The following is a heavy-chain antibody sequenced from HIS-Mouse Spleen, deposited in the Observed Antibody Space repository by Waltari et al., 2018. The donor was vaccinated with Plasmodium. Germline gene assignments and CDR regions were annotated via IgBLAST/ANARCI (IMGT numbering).Heavy chain of an antibody. CDR3: AKAQGVINFDY. D-gene: IGHD3-16*01. CDR2: ISYDGSNK. Sequence: QVQLVESGGGVVQPGRSLRLSCAASGFTFSSYGMHWVRQAPGKGLEWVAVISYDGSNKYYAASVKGRFTISRDNSKNTLYLQMNSLRAEDTAVYYCAKAQGVINFDYWGQGTLVTVSS. J-gene: IGHJ4*02. V-gene: IGHV3-30*18. CDR1: GFTFSSYG.